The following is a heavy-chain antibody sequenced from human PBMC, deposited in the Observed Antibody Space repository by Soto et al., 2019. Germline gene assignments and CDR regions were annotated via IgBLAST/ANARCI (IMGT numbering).Heavy chain of an antibody. CDR1: GYTFTNFG. CDR3: ASGGHCTSTSRPLYYYYGMDV. D-gene: IGHD2-2*01. J-gene: IGHJ6*02. Sequence: SVKVSCKTSGYTFTNFGLSWVRQAPGQGLEWMGGIIPIFGTANYAQKFQGRVTITADESTSTAYMELSSLRSEDTAVYYCASGGHCTSTSRPLYYYYGMDVWGQGTTVTVSS. CDR2: IIPIFGTA. V-gene: IGHV1-69*13.